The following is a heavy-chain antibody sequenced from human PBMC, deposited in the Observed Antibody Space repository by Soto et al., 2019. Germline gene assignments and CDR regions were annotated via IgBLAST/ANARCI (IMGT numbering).Heavy chain of an antibody. CDR3: ARAIEYSSSWYLY. J-gene: IGHJ4*02. CDR2: IKQDGSEK. CDR1: GFTFSSYW. Sequence: GESLKISCAASGFTFSSYWMSWVRQAPGKGLEWVANIKQDGSEKYYVDSVKGRFTISRDNAKNSLYLQMNSLRAEDTAVYYCARAIEYSSSWYLYWGQGTLVTVSS. V-gene: IGHV3-7*01. D-gene: IGHD6-13*01.